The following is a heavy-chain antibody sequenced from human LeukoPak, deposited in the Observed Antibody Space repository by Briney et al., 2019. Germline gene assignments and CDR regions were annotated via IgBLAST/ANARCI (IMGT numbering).Heavy chain of an antibody. CDR2: IFGSGGSP. V-gene: IGHV3-23*01. CDR1: GLTFGSHA. Sequence: GGSLRLSCEASGLTFGSHAMYWVRQAPGRGLEWVAGIFGSGGSPHYADSVKGRFTISRDNSKNTLYLQMNSLRAEDTAVYYCAKENSYYYGMDVWGQGTTVTISS. CDR3: AKENSYYYGMDV. J-gene: IGHJ6*02.